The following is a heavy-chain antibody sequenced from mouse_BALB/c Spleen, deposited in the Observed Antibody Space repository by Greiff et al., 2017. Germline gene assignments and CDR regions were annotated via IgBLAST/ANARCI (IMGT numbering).Heavy chain of an antibody. Sequence: VQLQQSGAELVRSGASVKLSCTASGFNIKDYYMHWVKQRPEQGLEWIGWIDPENGDTEYAPKFQGKATMTADTSSNTAYLQLSSLTSEDTAVYYCNAGYNYAMDYWGQGTSVTDSS. V-gene: IGHV14-4*02. CDR2: IDPENGDT. CDR3: NAGYNYAMDY. CDR1: GFNIKDYY. J-gene: IGHJ4*01.